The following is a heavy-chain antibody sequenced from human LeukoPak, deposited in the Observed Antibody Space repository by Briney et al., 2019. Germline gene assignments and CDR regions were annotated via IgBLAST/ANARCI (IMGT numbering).Heavy chain of an antibody. J-gene: IGHJ3*02. CDR3: ARAKRNGFDI. CDR1: GGTFSNYA. Sequence: ASVKVSCKASGGTFSNYAINWVRQATGQGLEWMGWMNPNSGNTGYAQKFQGRVTITRNTSISTAYMELSSLRSEDTAVYYCARAKRNGFDIWGQGTMVTVSS. CDR2: MNPNSGNT. V-gene: IGHV1-8*03.